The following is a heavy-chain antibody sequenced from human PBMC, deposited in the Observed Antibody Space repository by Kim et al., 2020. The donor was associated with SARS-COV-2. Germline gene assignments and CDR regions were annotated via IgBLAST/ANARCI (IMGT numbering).Heavy chain of an antibody. V-gene: IGHV3-30*04. CDR3: ARSPNRPFDI. CDR1: GFTFNLFP. D-gene: IGHD3-9*01. CDR2: ISYDGGHK. J-gene: IGHJ4*02. Sequence: GGFLRLSCAASGFTFNLFPMHWIRQAPGKGLEWVTVISYDGGHKYYADSVKGRFSISRDNSKNTLYLQMNSLSAEDTAVYYCARSPNRPFDIWGQGTLVT.